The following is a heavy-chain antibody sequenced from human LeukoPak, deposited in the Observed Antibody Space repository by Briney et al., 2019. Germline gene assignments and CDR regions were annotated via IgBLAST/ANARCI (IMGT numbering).Heavy chain of an antibody. V-gene: IGHV3-23*01. CDR3: AKSARITPTFYFDY. D-gene: IGHD1-14*01. CDR1: GFNFSNFA. Sequence: GGSLRLSCAASGFNFSNFAMAWVRQAPGKGLDWVSVISGRGGSYSTDSVKGRFTISQDNSMNTVFLQMSSLSAEDTAVYYCAKSARITPTFYFDYWGRGTPVTVSS. CDR2: ISGRGGS. J-gene: IGHJ4*02.